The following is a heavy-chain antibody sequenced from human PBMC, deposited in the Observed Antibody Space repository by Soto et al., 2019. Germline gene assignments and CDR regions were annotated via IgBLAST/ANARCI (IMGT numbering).Heavy chain of an antibody. CDR1: GFTFSDHY. V-gene: IGHV3-72*01. J-gene: IGHJ5*02. CDR3: TGGESNWWFDP. CDR2: IRNKANGYTT. D-gene: IGHD1-1*01. Sequence: GGSLRLSCAASGFTFSDHYMDWVRQAPGKGLEWIGRIRNKANGYTTEYAASVEGRFTISRDDSKNSLYLQMNSLKTEDTAVNYCTGGESNWWFDPWGRETRVTVSS.